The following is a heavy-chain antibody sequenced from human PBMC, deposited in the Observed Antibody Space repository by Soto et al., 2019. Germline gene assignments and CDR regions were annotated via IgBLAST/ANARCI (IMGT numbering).Heavy chain of an antibody. J-gene: IGHJ4*02. CDR2: IIPIFGTA. V-gene: IGHV1-69*13. Sequence: GASVKVSCKASGGTFSSYAISWVRQAPGQGLEWMGGIIPIFGTANYAQKFQGRVTITADESTSTAYMGLSSLRSEDTAVYYCARGPTYYYDSSDYYRGRYFDYWGQGTLVTVSS. CDR1: GGTFSSYA. CDR3: ARGPTYYYDSSDYYRGRYFDY. D-gene: IGHD3-22*01.